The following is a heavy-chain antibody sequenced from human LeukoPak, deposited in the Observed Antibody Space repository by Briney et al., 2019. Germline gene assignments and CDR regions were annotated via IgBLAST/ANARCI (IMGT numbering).Heavy chain of an antibody. V-gene: IGHV1-2*02. CDR1: GYTFTHYY. CDR2: INPNSGDT. D-gene: IGHD4-17*01. J-gene: IGHJ4*02. CDR3: ARVDYAFDY. Sequence: ASVKVSCKASGYTFTHYYLHWVRRAPGQGLEWMGWINPNSGDTNYAQQFQGRVTMTRDTSFTTVYMEVSRLTSDDTAVYYCARVDYAFDYWGQGTLVTVSS.